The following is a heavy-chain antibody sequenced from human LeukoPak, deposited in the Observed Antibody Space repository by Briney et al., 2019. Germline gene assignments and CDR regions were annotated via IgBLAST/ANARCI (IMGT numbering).Heavy chain of an antibody. CDR1: GFTFSNYG. CDR3: AREGPRGNSQFDY. CDR2: IWYDGSNK. J-gene: IGHJ4*02. V-gene: IGHV3-33*01. Sequence: SGGSLRLSCAASGFTFSNYGMHWVRQAPGKGLEWVALIWYDGSNKYYTDSVKGRLTISRDNSKDTLFLQMNSLRVEDTAVYYCAREGPRGNSQFDYWGQETLVTVSS. D-gene: IGHD4-23*01.